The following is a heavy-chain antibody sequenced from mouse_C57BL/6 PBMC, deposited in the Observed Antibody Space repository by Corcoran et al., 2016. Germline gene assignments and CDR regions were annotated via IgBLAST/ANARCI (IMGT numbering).Heavy chain of an antibody. CDR3: TRAYYYGSSNYYAMDY. V-gene: IGHV14-1*01. CDR1: GFNIKDYY. CDR2: IDPEDGDT. J-gene: IGHJ4*01. D-gene: IGHD1-1*01. Sequence: EVQLQQSGAELVRPGASVKLSCTASGFNIKDYYMHWVKQRPEQGLEWIGRIDPEDGDTEYAPKFQGKATMTADTSSNTAYLQLSSLTSEDTAVYYCTRAYYYGSSNYYAMDYWGQGTSVTVSS.